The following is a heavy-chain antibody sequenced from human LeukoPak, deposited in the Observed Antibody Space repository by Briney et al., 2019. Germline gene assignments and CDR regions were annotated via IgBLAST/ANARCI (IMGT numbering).Heavy chain of an antibody. Sequence: PSETLSLTCAVYGGSFSGYYWSWIRQPPGKGLEWMGEINHSGSTNYNPSLKSRVTISVDTSKNQFSLKLSSVTAADTAVYYCARNGPMVRGVNLGLDYWGQGTLVTVSS. J-gene: IGHJ4*02. V-gene: IGHV4-34*01. CDR1: GGSFSGYY. D-gene: IGHD3-10*01. CDR2: INHSGST. CDR3: ARNGPMVRGVNLGLDY.